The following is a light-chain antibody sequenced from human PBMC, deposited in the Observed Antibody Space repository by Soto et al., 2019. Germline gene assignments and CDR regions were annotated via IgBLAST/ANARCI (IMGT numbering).Light chain of an antibody. CDR3: QQYNNWPLLT. CDR2: GAS. J-gene: IGKJ4*01. Sequence: EIVMTQCPATLSVSPGERATLSCRASQSVSSNLAWYQQKPGQAPRLLIYGASTRATGIPARFSGSGSGTEFTLTISSLQSEDFAVYYCQQYNNWPLLTFGGGTKV. V-gene: IGKV3-15*01. CDR1: QSVSSN.